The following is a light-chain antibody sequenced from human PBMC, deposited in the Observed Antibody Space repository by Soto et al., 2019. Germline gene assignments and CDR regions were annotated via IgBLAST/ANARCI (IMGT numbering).Light chain of an antibody. V-gene: IGLV2-14*01. J-gene: IGLJ3*02. Sequence: QSVLTKPASVSGSPGQSITISCSGTISDFVVYNYVSWYQQHPGKAPKLMLYGVSKRPSGVSNRFSGSKSGNTASLTISGLQADDEADYYCCSYAATSTLVFGGGTKVTV. CDR1: ISDFVVYNY. CDR3: CSYAATSTLV. CDR2: GVS.